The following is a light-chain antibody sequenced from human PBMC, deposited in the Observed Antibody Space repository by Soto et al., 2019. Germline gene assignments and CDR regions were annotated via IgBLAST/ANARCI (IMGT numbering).Light chain of an antibody. CDR3: QSYDSSFLVV. Sequence: QPVLTQPPSVSGAPGQRVTISCTGSSSNIGAGYDVHWYQQLPGTAPKLLIYGNSNRPSGVPDRFSGSKSGTSASLAITGLQAEDEADYYCQSYDSSFLVVFGGGTQLTVL. CDR1: SSNIGAGYD. CDR2: GNS. J-gene: IGLJ2*01. V-gene: IGLV1-40*01.